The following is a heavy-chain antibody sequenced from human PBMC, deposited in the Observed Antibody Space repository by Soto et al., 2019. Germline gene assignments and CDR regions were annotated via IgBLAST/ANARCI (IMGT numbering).Heavy chain of an antibody. CDR2: ISGSGASP. CDR3: ATNLYYYDSSGYCSNGFDP. Sequence: QPGGSRRLSCAASGFTFSSYAMSWGRQAPGKGLEWVSAISGSGASPYYADSVKGRFTISRDNSKNTLNLQRNSLRAEDPAVYNFATNLYYYDSSGYCSNGFDPWGQGTLVTVSS. D-gene: IGHD3-22*01. J-gene: IGHJ5*02. CDR1: GFTFSSYA. V-gene: IGHV3-23*01.